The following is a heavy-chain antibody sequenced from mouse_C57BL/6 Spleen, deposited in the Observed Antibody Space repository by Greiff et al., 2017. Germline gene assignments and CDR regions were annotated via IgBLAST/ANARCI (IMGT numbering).Heavy chain of an antibody. Sequence: QVQLQQSGAELVKPGASVKLSCKASGYTFTSSWMHWVKQRPGQGLEWIGMIHPSSGSTNYNEKFKSKATLTVAKSSSTAYMQHSSLPSADSAVXYFALYYSSTHWYFDVGGTGTTVTVSS. CDR3: ALYYSSTHWYFDV. V-gene: IGHV1-64*01. J-gene: IGHJ1*03. D-gene: IGHD1-1*01. CDR1: GYTFTSSW. CDR2: IHPSSGST.